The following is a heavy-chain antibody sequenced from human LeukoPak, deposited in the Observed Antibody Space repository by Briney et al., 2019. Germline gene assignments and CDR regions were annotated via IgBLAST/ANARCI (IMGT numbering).Heavy chain of an antibody. J-gene: IGHJ4*02. CDR3: ASNPPVTIFGVVID. CDR2: ISSSGSTI. Sequence: PGGSLRLSCAASGSTFSSYAMSWVRQAPGKGLEWVSYISSSGSTIYYADSVKGRFTISRDNAKNSLYLQMNSLRAEDTAVYYCASNPPVTIFGVVIDWGQGTLVTVSS. V-gene: IGHV3-48*04. D-gene: IGHD3-3*01. CDR1: GSTFSSYA.